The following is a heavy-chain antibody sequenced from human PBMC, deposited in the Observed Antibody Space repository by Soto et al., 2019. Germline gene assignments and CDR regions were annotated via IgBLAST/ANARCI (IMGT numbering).Heavy chain of an antibody. D-gene: IGHD2-2*01. J-gene: IGHJ5*02. V-gene: IGHV1-18*01. CDR1: GYTFTSYG. CDR2: ISAYNGNT. CDR3: ARDRLVVVVPAAMYNWFDP. Sequence: ASVKVSCKASGYTFTSYGISWVRQAPGQGLEWMGWISAYNGNTNYAQKLQGRVTMTTDTSTSTAYMELRSLRSDDTAVYYCARDRLVVVVPAAMYNWFDPWGQGTLVTVSS.